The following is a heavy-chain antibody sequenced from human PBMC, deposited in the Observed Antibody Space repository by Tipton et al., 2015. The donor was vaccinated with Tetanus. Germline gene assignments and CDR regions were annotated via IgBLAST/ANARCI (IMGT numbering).Heavy chain of an antibody. J-gene: IGHJ5*02. CDR2: VYYTGST. CDR3: ASLPKHWLAPRGAP. Sequence: SGGSITSDNHYWSWIRQPPGKGLEWIGYVYYTGSTDYNPSLKSRVTISVDTSKSQFSLRLTSVTAADTAIYYCASLPKHWLAPRGAPWGQGTLVTVSS. CDR1: GGSITSDNHY. V-gene: IGHV4-61*01. D-gene: IGHD6-19*01.